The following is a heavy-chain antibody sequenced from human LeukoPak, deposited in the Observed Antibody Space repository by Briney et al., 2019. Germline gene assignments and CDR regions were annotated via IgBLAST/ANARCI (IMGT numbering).Heavy chain of an antibody. D-gene: IGHD3-22*01. V-gene: IGHV4-39*07. CDR3: AREAGGDYYHTSDYSQRDS. J-gene: IGHJ4*02. CDR1: GESVSSRNYY. Sequence: PSETLSLTCSVSGESVSSRNYYWAWIRQPPGRRLEWIGTIHRSGNTNYNPSLKSRITISLDMSKNQFSLKVHSVTAADTAVYYCAREAGGDYYHTSDYSQRDSWGQGTLVTVSS. CDR2: IHRSGNT.